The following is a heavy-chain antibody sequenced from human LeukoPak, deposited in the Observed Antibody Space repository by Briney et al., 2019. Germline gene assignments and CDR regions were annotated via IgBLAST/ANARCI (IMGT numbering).Heavy chain of an antibody. J-gene: IGHJ6*03. V-gene: IGHV4-59*01. Sequence: SETLSLTCTVSGGSISSYYWSWIRQPPGKGLEWIGYIYYSGGTNYDPSLKSRVTISVDTSKNQFSLKLSSVTAADTAAYYCARVREGFGELIQYYYYYMDVWGKGTTVTVSS. D-gene: IGHD3-10*01. CDR2: IYYSGGT. CDR3: ARVREGFGELIQYYYYYMDV. CDR1: GGSISSYY.